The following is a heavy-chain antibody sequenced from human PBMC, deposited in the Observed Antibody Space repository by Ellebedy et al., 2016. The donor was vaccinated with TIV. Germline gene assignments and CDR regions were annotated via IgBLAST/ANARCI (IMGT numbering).Heavy chain of an antibody. D-gene: IGHD3-3*01. J-gene: IGHJ4*02. CDR1: GFTFSSYW. V-gene: IGHV3-7*01. CDR2: IKQDGSEK. CDR3: ARGPATIFGVVKPLDY. Sequence: GGSLRLSCAASGFTFSSYWMSWVRQAPGKGLEGVANIKQDGSEKYYVDSVKGRFTISRDNAKNSLYLQMNSLRAEDTAVYFCARGPATIFGVVKPLDYWGQGTLVTVSS.